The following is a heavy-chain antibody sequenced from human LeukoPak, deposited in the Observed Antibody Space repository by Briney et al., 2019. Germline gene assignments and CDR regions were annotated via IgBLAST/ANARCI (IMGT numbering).Heavy chain of an antibody. Sequence: GGSLRLSCAASGFTFSSYWMHWVRQAPGKGLVWVSRINSDGSSTSYADSVKGRFTISRDNAKNTLYLPMNSLRAEDTAVYYCARDHTAAAADYWGQGTLVTVSS. D-gene: IGHD6-13*01. CDR1: GFTFSSYW. CDR2: INSDGSST. J-gene: IGHJ4*02. CDR3: ARDHTAAAADY. V-gene: IGHV3-74*01.